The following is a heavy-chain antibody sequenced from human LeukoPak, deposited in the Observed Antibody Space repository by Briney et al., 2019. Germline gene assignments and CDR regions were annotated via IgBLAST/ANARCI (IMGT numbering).Heavy chain of an antibody. CDR1: GFTFSGYA. V-gene: IGHV3-23*01. D-gene: IGHD1-1*01. J-gene: IGHJ4*02. Sequence: GGSLRLSCAASGFTFSGYAMSWVRQAPGKGLEWVSAISGSGGSTYYADSVKGRFTISRDNSENTLYLQMNSLRAEDTAVYYCAKKSRGTYNWNDWGQGTLVTVSS. CDR3: AKKSRGTYNWND. CDR2: ISGSGGST.